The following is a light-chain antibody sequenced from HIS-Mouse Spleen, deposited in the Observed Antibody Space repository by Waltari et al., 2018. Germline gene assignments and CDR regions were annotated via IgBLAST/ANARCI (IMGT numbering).Light chain of an antibody. CDR3: CSYAGSSTWV. CDR2: EGS. Sequence: QSALTQPASVSGSPGQSITISGTGTSSDVGSYYLVSWYQQPPGKAPKLMIYEGSKRPSGVSNRFAGSKSGNTASLTISGLQAEDEADYYCCSYAGSSTWVFGGGTKLTVL. V-gene: IGLV2-23*01. CDR1: SSDVGSYYL. J-gene: IGLJ3*02.